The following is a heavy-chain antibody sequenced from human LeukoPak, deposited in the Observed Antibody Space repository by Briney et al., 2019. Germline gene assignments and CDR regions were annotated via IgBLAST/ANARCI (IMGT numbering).Heavy chain of an antibody. J-gene: IGHJ4*02. CDR1: GVTFSSYA. CDR3: AKGSSSGWSGDYFDY. CDR2: ISGSGVST. Sequence: GGSLRLSYAASGVTFSSYAMSWVRQAPGKGLEWVSGISGSGVSTYYADSVKGRFTISRDNSKNTLYLQMNSLRAEDTALYYCAKGSSSGWSGDYFDYWGQGTLVTVSS. D-gene: IGHD6-19*01. V-gene: IGHV3-23*01.